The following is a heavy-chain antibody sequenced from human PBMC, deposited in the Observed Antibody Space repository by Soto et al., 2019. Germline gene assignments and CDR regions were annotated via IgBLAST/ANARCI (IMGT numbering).Heavy chain of an antibody. CDR2: IDPRDSYT. J-gene: IGHJ4*01. CDR1: GYSFTSNW. Sequence: GESLKISCKGSGYSFTSNWISWVRQMPGKGLEWMGRIDPRDSYTNYSPSFQGHVTISVDKSDNTSYLQWSSLKASDTAMYFCARSYGVPHSYYNGYLDYVYRGTLVTVSS. V-gene: IGHV5-10-1*01. CDR3: ARSYGVPHSYYNGYLDY. D-gene: IGHD2-2*02.